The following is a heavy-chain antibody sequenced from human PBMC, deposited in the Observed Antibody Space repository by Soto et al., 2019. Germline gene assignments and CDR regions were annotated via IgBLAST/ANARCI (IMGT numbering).Heavy chain of an antibody. CDR1: GGSFSGYY. CDR3: ARNSVQLWRKNNWFDP. V-gene: IGHV4-34*01. CDR2: INHSGST. D-gene: IGHD5-18*01. Sequence: SETLSLTCAVYGGSFSGYYWSWIRQPPGKGLEWIGEINHSGSTNYNPSLKSRVTISVDTSKNQFSLKLSSVTAADTAVYYCARNSVQLWRKNNWFDPWGQGTLVTVSS. J-gene: IGHJ5*02.